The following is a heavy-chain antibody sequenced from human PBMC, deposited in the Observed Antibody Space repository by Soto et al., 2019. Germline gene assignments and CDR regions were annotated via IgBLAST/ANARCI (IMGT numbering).Heavy chain of an antibody. D-gene: IGHD4-17*01. J-gene: IGHJ3*02. V-gene: IGHV5-51*01. CDR2: IDPGDCRT. Sequence: GVSLKISCKDSVYTFTNYWISWVRQMRGNGLKWMWIIDPGDCRTRYSQTFQGQVTISLDKSISTGYLQWSSLKASDTSMYYCARDLDYGGNSAASDIWGQGTMVTVSS. CDR1: VYTFTNYW. CDR3: ARDLDYGGNSAASDI.